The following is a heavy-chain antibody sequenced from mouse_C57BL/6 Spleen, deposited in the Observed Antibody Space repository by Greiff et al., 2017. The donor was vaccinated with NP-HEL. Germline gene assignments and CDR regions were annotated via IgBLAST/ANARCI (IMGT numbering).Heavy chain of an antibody. V-gene: IGHV1-54*01. D-gene: IGHD2-3*01. CDR2: INPGSGGT. CDR1: GYAFTNYL. Sequence: QVQLKESGAELVRPGTSVKVSCKASGYAFTNYLIEWVKQRPGQGLEWIGVINPGSGGTNYNEKFKGKATLTADKSSSTAYMQLSSLTSEDSAVYFCARGDDGYTMDYWGQGTSVTVSS. CDR3: ARGDDGYTMDY. J-gene: IGHJ4*01.